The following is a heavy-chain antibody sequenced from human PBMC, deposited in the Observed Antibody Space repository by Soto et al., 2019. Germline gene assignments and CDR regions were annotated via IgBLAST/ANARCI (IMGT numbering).Heavy chain of an antibody. Sequence: SETLSLTCAVSGYSISSSNWWGWIRQPPGKGLEWIGYIYYSGTTYYNPSLKSRVTISVDTSKNQFSLKLSSVTAADTAVYYCARLEWLLFNFDYWGQGTLVTVSS. CDR3: ARLEWLLFNFDY. J-gene: IGHJ4*02. CDR2: IYYSGTT. D-gene: IGHD3-3*01. CDR1: GYSISSSNW. V-gene: IGHV4-28*01.